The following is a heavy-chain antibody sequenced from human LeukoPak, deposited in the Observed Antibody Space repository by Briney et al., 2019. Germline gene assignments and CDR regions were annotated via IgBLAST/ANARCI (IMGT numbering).Heavy chain of an antibody. CDR1: GFTFSGYA. Sequence: GGSLRLSCAASGFTFSGYAMTWVRQAQGRGLEWVSSISSGSGYLHYAGSVKGRFTISRDNTKNALYLEMNSLRVEDTGVYYCARGGPFTIFGLADYWGQGILVTVSS. CDR3: ARGGPFTIFGLADY. J-gene: IGHJ4*02. CDR2: ISSGSGYL. V-gene: IGHV3-21*01. D-gene: IGHD3-3*01.